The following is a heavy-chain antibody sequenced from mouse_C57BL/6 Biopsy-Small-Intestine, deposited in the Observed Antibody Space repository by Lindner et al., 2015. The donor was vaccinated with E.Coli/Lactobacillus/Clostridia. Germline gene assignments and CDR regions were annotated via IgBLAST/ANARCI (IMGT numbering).Heavy chain of an antibody. CDR1: GYTFTDFY. J-gene: IGHJ2*01. D-gene: IGHD1-1*02. V-gene: IGHV1-26*01. CDR3: ARGGDFDY. Sequence: VQLQESGPELVKPGASVKTSCKASGYTFTDFYMNWVKQSHGESLEWIGNINPNNGITNYNQKFKGKATLTVEKSSTTAHMELWSLTSEDSAVYYCARGGDFDYWGQGTTLTVSS. CDR2: INPNNGIT.